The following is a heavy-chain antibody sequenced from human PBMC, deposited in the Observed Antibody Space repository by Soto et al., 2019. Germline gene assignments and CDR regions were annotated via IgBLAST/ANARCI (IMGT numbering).Heavy chain of an antibody. J-gene: IGHJ5*02. CDR2: ISAYNGNT. V-gene: IGHV1-18*04. CDR1: GYTFTSYG. D-gene: IGHD4-4*01. Sequence: VKVSCKASGYTFTSYGISWVRQAPGQGLEWMGWISAYNGNTNYAQKLQGRVTMTTDTSTSTAYMELRSLRSDDTAVYYCARDLSGNYVGWFAPWGQGTLVTVPS. CDR3: ARDLSGNYVGWFAP.